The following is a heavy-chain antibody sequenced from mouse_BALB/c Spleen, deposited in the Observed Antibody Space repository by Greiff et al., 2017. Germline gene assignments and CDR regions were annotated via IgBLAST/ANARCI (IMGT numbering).Heavy chain of an antibody. J-gene: IGHJ3*01. CDR1: GFTFTDYY. CDR3: PRDLRFAY. CDR2: IRNKANGYTT. Sequence: EVQGVESGGGLVQPGCSLRLSCATSGFTFTDYYMSWVRQPPGKALEWLGFIRNKANGYTTEYSASVKGRFTISRDNSQSILYLQMNTLRAEDSATYYCPRDLRFAYWGQGTLVTVSA. V-gene: IGHV7-3*02.